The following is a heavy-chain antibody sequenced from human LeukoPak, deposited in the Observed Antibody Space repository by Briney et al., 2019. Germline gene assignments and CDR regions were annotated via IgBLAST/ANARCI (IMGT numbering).Heavy chain of an antibody. D-gene: IGHD3-3*01. V-gene: IGHV3-48*03. J-gene: IGHJ4*02. CDR3: ARNPDYDFWSGYYTGPDY. CDR1: GFTFSSYE. Sequence: GGSLRLSCAASGFTFSSYEMNWVRQAPGKGLEWVSYISSSGSTIYYADSVKGRFTISRDSAKNSMYLQMNSLRAEDTAVYYCARNPDYDFWSGYYTGPDYWGQGTLVTVSS. CDR2: ISSSGSTI.